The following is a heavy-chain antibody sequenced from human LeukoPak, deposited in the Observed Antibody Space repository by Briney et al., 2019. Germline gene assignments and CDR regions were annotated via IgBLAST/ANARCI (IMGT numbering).Heavy chain of an antibody. J-gene: IGHJ4*02. CDR1: GFAFSTAW. CDR2: VKSKADGGTT. CDR3: SADWPGDGDYSLDD. D-gene: IGHD4-17*01. V-gene: IGHV3-15*01. Sequence: GGSLRLSCAASGFAFSTAWMHWVRQAPGKGLEWVGRVKSKADGGTTDYAAFVKGRFAISRDDSRNTVDLQLDSLQNEDTAVYYCSADWPGDGDYSLDDWGLGTLVIVSS.